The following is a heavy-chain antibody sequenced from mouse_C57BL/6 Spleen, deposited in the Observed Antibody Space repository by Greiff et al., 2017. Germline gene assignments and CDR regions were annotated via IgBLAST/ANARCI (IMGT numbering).Heavy chain of an antibody. D-gene: IGHD1-1*01. Sequence: VQLQQSGAELVRPGASVKLSCKASGYTFTDYYINWVKQRPGQGLEWIARIYPGSGNTYYNEKFKGKATLTAEKSSSTAYMQLSSLTSEDSAVYFCARDYYGSSYVGYFDVWGTGTTVTVSS. CDR2: IYPGSGNT. CDR3: ARDYYGSSYVGYFDV. V-gene: IGHV1-76*01. CDR1: GYTFTDYY. J-gene: IGHJ1*03.